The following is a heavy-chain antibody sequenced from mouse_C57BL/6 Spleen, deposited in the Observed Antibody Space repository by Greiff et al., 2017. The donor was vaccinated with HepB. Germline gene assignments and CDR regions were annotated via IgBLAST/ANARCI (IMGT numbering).Heavy chain of an antibody. CDR1: GYTFTSYW. D-gene: IGHD2-1*01. J-gene: IGHJ2*01. CDR3: ARSGIYYGNYAHYFDY. Sequence: VQLQQPGTELVKPGASVKLSCKASGYTFTSYWMHWVKQRPGQGLEWIGNINPSNGGTNYNEKFKSKATLTVDKSSSTAYMQLSSLTSEDSAVYYCARSGIYYGNYAHYFDYWGQGTTLTVSS. V-gene: IGHV1-53*01. CDR2: INPSNGGT.